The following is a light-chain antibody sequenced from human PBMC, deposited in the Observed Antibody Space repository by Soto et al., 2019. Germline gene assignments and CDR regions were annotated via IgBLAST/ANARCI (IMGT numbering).Light chain of an antibody. V-gene: IGLV2-14*01. Sequence: QSALTQPASVSGSRGQSIIISCVGRDTDVGQDKSVSWYQQGPGQAPKLLIFEVTSRPSGVSKRFSGSRSGNTASLTISGLQPDDEGDYFCVSYTDTDTLVFGTGTKVTVL. CDR3: VSYTDTDTLV. J-gene: IGLJ1*01. CDR2: EVT. CDR1: DTDVGQDKS.